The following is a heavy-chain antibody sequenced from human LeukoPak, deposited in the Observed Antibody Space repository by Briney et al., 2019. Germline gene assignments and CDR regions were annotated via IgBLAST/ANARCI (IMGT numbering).Heavy chain of an antibody. CDR1: GLTFSSYS. CDR3: AREGGFDP. Sequence: GGSLRLSWAASGLTFSSYSMSWLRQAPGKGLEWVSYISSSSTTIYYADSVKGRFTISRDNARNSLYLQMNSLRDEDTVVYYCAREGGFDPWGQGTLVTVSS. D-gene: IGHD3-16*01. J-gene: IGHJ5*02. V-gene: IGHV3-48*02. CDR2: ISSSSTTI.